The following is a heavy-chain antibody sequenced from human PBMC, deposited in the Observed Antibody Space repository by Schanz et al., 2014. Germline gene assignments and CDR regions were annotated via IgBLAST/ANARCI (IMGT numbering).Heavy chain of an antibody. V-gene: IGHV3-23*01. CDR2: ISWNSGTI. CDR3: TTDNGHFAFDF. CDR1: GFTFDHYA. Sequence: EVQLLESGGGLVQPGGSLRLSCAASGFTFDHYAMTWVRQAPGKGLEWVSVISWNSGTIGYADSVKGRFTISRDNSKNTLYLQMNSLETEDTAVYYCTTDNGHFAFDFWGQGTMVTVSS. D-gene: IGHD2-8*01. J-gene: IGHJ3*01.